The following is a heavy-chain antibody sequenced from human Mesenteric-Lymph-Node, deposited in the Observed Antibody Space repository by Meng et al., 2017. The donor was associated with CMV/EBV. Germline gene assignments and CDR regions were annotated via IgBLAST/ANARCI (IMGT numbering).Heavy chain of an antibody. CDR3: ARIRGSSVVDY. CDR2: IYHSGSA. Sequence: GSLRLSCTVSGGSIRSYYWSWIRQPPGKGLEWIGYIYHSGSANYNPSLKSRVTMSVDTSKNQFSLKLSSVTAADTAVYYCARIRGSSVVDYWGQGTLVTVSS. J-gene: IGHJ4*02. V-gene: IGHV4-59*01. CDR1: GGSIRSYY. D-gene: IGHD6-6*01.